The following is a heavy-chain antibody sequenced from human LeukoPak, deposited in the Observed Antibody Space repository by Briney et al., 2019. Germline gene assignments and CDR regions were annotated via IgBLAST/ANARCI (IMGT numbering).Heavy chain of an antibody. CDR3: ARGTVTAPDY. Sequence: GGSLRLSCAASGFSVSNAYMSWVRQAPGKGLEWVSIIYSGGNTYYADSVKGRFTISRDNSKNTLYLQMNRLRPEDTAVYYCARGTVTAPDYWGQGTLVTVSS. CDR1: GFSVSNAY. J-gene: IGHJ4*02. V-gene: IGHV3-53*01. CDR2: IYSGGNT. D-gene: IGHD2-21*02.